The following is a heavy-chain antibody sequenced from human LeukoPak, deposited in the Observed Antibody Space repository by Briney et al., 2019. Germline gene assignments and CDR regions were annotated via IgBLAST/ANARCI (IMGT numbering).Heavy chain of an antibody. CDR1: GFTFSSYG. D-gene: IGHD5-12*01. CDR3: AKVQRGHSGYDYADRTPRSPQSFYSYMDV. V-gene: IGHV3-30*02. Sequence: PGGSLRLSCAASGFTFSSYGMHWVRQAPGKGLEWVALIWYDGSNKYYADSVKGRFTISRDNSKNTVFLQMNSLRGEDTAVYYCAKVQRGHSGYDYADRTPRSPQSFYSYMDVWGKGTTVTISS. CDR2: IWYDGSNK. J-gene: IGHJ6*03.